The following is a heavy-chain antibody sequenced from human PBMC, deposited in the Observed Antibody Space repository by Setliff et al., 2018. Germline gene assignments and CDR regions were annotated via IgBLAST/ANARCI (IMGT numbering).Heavy chain of an antibody. D-gene: IGHD2-15*01. CDR2: IHYSGTT. J-gene: IGHJ4*02. V-gene: IGHV4-59*11. Sequence: ATLSLTCTVSGGSSSSHYWSWIRQPPGKGLEWIGYIHYSGTTNYNPSLKSRVTLSLDTAKNQFSLELRAVTAADTALYYCARENGYCSGGACYFMFDYWGQGTLVTVSS. CDR3: ARENGYCSGGACYFMFDY. CDR1: GGSSSSHY.